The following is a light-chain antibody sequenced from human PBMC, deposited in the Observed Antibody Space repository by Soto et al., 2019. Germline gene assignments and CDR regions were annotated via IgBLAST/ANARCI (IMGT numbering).Light chain of an antibody. Sequence: EIVMTQSPATLSLSPGERATLSCRASQSVSSSHLAWYQQKFGQAPRLLLYGASSRATGIPDRFSGSGSGTDFTLPISRLEPADFALYYCQHYGTSPPVTFGQGTRLEIK. CDR1: QSVSSSH. J-gene: IGKJ5*01. CDR3: QHYGTSPPVT. V-gene: IGKV3-20*01. CDR2: GAS.